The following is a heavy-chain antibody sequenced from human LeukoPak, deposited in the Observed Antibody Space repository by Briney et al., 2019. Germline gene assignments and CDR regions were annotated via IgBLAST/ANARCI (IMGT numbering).Heavy chain of an antibody. V-gene: IGHV4-59*01. CDR3: AREAGRSSGWYNY. Sequence: SATLSLTCTVSGGSFSSYYWSWIRQPPGKGLEWIGYIYYSGSTNYNPSLKSRVTISVDTSKNQFSLKLSSVTAADTAVYYCAREAGRSSGWYNYWGQGTLVTVSS. CDR2: IYYSGST. J-gene: IGHJ4*02. CDR1: GGSFSSYY. D-gene: IGHD6-19*01.